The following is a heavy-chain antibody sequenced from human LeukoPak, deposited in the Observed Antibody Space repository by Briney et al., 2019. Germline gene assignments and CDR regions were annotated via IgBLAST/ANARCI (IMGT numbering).Heavy chain of an antibody. V-gene: IGHV1-46*01. CDR1: GYTFTSYY. D-gene: IGHD3-22*01. Sequence: GASVKVSCKASGYTFTSYYMHWVRQAPGQGLEWMGIINPSGGSTSYAQKFQGRVTMTRDMSTSTVYMELSSLRSEDTAVYYCANGGYSRPFDPWGRGTLVTVSS. CDR2: INPSGGST. CDR3: ANGGYSRPFDP. J-gene: IGHJ5*02.